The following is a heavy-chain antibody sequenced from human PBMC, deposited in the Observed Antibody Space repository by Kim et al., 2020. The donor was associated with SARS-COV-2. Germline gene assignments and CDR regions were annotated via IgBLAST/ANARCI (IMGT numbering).Heavy chain of an antibody. D-gene: IGHD3-22*01. V-gene: IGHV3-53*01. CDR3: ARGLCYYDSSGYLP. Sequence: GGSLRLSCAASGFTVSSNYMSWVRQAPGKGLEWVSVIYSGGSTYYADSVKGRFTISRDNSKNTLYLQMNSLRAEDTAVYYCARGLCYYDSSGYLPWGQGTLVTVSS. J-gene: IGHJ5*02. CDR2: IYSGGST. CDR1: GFTVSSNY.